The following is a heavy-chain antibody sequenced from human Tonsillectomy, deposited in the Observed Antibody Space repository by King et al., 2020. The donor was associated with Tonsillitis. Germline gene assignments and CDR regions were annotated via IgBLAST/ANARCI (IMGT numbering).Heavy chain of an antibody. Sequence: VQLVESGGGLVKPGGSLRLSCAASGFTFSDAWMSWVRQAPGKGLEWEWVGRLRSKTDGGTPDYTAPIKGRFTISRDDSKNTLYLQTNSLKTEDTAVYYCTTGALGNWGQGTLVTVSS. D-gene: IGHD3-16*01. CDR2: LRSKTDGGTP. CDR3: TTGALGN. J-gene: IGHJ4*02. V-gene: IGHV3-15*01. CDR1: GFTFSDAW.